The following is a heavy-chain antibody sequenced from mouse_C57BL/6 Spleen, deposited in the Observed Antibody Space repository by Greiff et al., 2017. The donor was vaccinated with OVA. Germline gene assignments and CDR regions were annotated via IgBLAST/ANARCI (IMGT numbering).Heavy chain of an antibody. CDR2: IDPSDSET. CDR1: GYTFTSYW. D-gene: IGHD1-1*01. J-gene: IGHJ4*01. CDR3: ASGTTYAMDY. Sequence: VQLQQPGAELVRPGSSVKLSCEASGYTFTSYWMHWVKQRPIQGLEWIGNIDPSDSETHYNQKFKDKATLTVDKSSSTAYMQLSSLTSEDSAVYYCASGTTYAMDYWGQGTSVTVSS. V-gene: IGHV1-52*01.